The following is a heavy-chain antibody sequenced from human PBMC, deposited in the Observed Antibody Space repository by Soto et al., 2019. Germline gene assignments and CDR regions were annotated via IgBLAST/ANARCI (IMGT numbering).Heavy chain of an antibody. Sequence: QVQLQESGPGLVKPSETLSLTCSVSGGSLNSYYWSWIRQPPGKGLEWIGYIYYGGNTNYNPSLKSRVTISVDTSKHQCSLRLTSVTAADTAVYYCARRVPPATAVSYFDYWGQGTRVIVSS. CDR2: IYYGGNT. CDR1: GGSLNSYY. J-gene: IGHJ4*02. D-gene: IGHD2-2*01. V-gene: IGHV4-59*08. CDR3: ARRVPPATAVSYFDY.